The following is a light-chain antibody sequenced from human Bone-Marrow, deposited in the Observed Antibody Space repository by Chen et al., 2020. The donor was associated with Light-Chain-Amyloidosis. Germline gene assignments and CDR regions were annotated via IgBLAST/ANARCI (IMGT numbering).Light chain of an antibody. V-gene: IGLV3-25*03. CDR3: QSADSSGTYEVI. CDR1: DLPTKY. Sequence: SYELTQPPSVSVSPGQTARITCSGDDLPTKYAYWYQQKPGQAPVLVIHTDTERPSRISERFYGTSSGTTATLTISGVQAEAEADYHCQSADSSGTYEVIFGGGTKLTVL. CDR2: TDT. J-gene: IGLJ2*01.